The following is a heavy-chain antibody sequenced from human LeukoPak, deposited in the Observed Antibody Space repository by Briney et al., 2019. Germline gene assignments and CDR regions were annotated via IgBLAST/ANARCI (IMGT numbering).Heavy chain of an antibody. CDR1: GFTFSSYG. J-gene: IGHJ4*02. Sequence: GGSLRLSCAASGFTFSSYGMHWVRQAPGKGLEWVALIWYDGSSKHYADPVRGRFTISRDNSKNTLYLQMNSLRAEDTAVYYCARDFELSHWGQGTLVTVSS. CDR3: ARDFELSH. D-gene: IGHD3-16*02. V-gene: IGHV3-33*01. CDR2: IWYDGSSK.